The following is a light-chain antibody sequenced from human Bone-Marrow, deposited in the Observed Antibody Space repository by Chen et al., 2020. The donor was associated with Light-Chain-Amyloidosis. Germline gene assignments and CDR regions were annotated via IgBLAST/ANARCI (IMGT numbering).Light chain of an antibody. V-gene: IGLV6-57*01. Sequence: NFMLTQPHPVSESTGKTVILSCTRSSGSSATNYVQWDQQRPGSSPPTVIYEDDQRPSGVPDRFSGSIDRSSNSSSLTISGLKPEDEADYYCQSYQGSSQGVFGGVTKLTVL. J-gene: IGLJ3*02. CDR3: QSYQGSSQGV. CDR2: EDD. CDR1: SGSSATNY.